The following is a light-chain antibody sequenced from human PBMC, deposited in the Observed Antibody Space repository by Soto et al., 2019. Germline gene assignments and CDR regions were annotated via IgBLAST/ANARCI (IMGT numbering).Light chain of an antibody. Sequence: QSVLTQPPSASGTPGQRVTISCSGSSSNIGRDPVNWYQELPGMAPKLLIYDNNQRPSGVPDRFSGSKPGTSASLAISGLQSEDEADYFCAGWDGSLRGFVFGTGTKVTVL. CDR3: AGWDGSLRGFV. CDR2: DNN. V-gene: IGLV1-44*01. J-gene: IGLJ1*01. CDR1: SSNIGRDP.